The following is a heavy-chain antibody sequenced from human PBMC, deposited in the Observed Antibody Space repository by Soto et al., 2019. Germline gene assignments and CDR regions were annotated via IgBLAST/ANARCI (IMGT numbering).Heavy chain of an antibody. CDR2: IIPIFGTA. J-gene: IGHJ6*02. CDR1: GGTFSSYA. D-gene: IGHD2-2*01. Sequence: GASVKVSCKASGGTFSSYAISWVQQAPGQGLEWMGGIIPIFGTANYAQKFQGRVTITADESTSTAYMELSSLRSEDTAVYYCARASPGLYGMDVWGQGTTVTVSS. V-gene: IGHV1-69*13. CDR3: ARASPGLYGMDV.